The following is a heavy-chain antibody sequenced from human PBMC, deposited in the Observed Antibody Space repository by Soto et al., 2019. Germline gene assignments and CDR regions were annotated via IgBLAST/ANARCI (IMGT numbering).Heavy chain of an antibody. CDR1: GGTFSSYA. Sequence: QVQLVQSGAEVKKPGSSVKVSCKASGGTFSSYAISWVRQAPGQGLEWMGGIIPIFGTANYAQKFQGRVTITADESTSTAYMEQSSLRCEDTAVFYCAGAAGYADYYYYYGMDVWGQGTTVTVSS. D-gene: IGHD6-13*01. V-gene: IGHV1-69*01. CDR3: AGAAGYADYYYYYGMDV. CDR2: IIPIFGTA. J-gene: IGHJ6*02.